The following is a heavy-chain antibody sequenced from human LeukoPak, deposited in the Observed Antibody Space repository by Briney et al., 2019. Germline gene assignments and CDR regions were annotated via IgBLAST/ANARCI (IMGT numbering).Heavy chain of an antibody. CDR3: ARVNRGGSGSYYIHY. J-gene: IGHJ4*02. Sequence: ASVKVSCKASGYTFTSYGISWVRQAPGQGLEWMGWISAYNGNTNYAQKLQGRVTMTTDTSTSTAYMELRSLRSDDTAVYYCARVNRGGSGSYYIHYWGQGTLVTVSS. CDR1: GYTFTSYG. D-gene: IGHD3-10*01. CDR2: ISAYNGNT. V-gene: IGHV1-18*01.